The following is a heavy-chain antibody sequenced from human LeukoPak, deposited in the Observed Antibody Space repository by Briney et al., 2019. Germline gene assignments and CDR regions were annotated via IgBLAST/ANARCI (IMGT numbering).Heavy chain of an antibody. CDR3: ASVHCSSTSCYYYYGMDV. J-gene: IGHJ6*02. D-gene: IGHD2-2*01. V-gene: IGHV3-53*01. Sequence: GGSLRLSCAASGFTFNTYTMNWVRQAPGKGLEWVSVIYSGGSTYYADSVKGRFTISRDNSKNTLYLQMNSLRAEDTAVYYCASVHCSSTSCYYYYGMDVWGQGTTVTVSS. CDR2: IYSGGST. CDR1: GFTFNTYT.